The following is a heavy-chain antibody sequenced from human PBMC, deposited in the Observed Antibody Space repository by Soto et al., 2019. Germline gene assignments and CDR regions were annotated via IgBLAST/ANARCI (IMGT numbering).Heavy chain of an antibody. V-gene: IGHV1-69*01. J-gene: IGHJ3*02. D-gene: IGHD2-15*01. CDR1: GGTFSSYA. Sequence: QVQLVQSGAEVKKPGSSVKVSCKASGGTFSSYAISWVRQAPGPGLEWMGGIIPIFGTANYAQKFQGRVTITADESTSTAYMELSSLRSEDTAVYYCARSPLRYCSGGSCYFDAFDIWGQGTMVTVSS. CDR3: ARSPLRYCSGGSCYFDAFDI. CDR2: IIPIFGTA.